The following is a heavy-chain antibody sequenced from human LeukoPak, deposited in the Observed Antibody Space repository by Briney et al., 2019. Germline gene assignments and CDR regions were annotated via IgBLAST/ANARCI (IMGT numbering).Heavy chain of an antibody. V-gene: IGHV4-34*01. CDR3: ARGLYGDYGYYFDY. D-gene: IGHD4-17*01. CDR2: INHSGST. Sequence: KPSETLSLTCAVYGGSFSGYYWSWIRQPPGKGLEWIGEINHSGSTNYNPSLKSRVTISVDTSKNQFSLKLSSVTAADMAVFHCARGLYGDYGYYFDYWGQGTLVTVSS. CDR1: GGSFSGYY. J-gene: IGHJ4*02.